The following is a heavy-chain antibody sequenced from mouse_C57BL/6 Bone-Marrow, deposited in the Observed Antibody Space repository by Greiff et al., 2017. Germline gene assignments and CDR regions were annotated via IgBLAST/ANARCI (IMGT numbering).Heavy chain of an antibody. CDR3: ARLGGNYGFAY. CDR1: GYTFTDYY. J-gene: IGHJ3*01. CDR2: INPYTGGT. V-gene: IGHV1-19*01. Sequence: EVQLQQSGPVLVKPGASVKMSCKASGYTFTDYYMNWVKQRPGQSLEWIGVINPYTGGTSYNQKVKGKATLTGEKSSSTAYMELNSLTSEDSAVYYCARLGGNYGFAYLGQGTLVTVSA. D-gene: IGHD1-1*01.